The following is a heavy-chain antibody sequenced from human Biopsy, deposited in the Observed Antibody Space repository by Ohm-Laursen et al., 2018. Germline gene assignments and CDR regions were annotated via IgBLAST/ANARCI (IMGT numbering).Heavy chain of an antibody. V-gene: IGHV2-70*04. CDR1: GFSLSSTEMR. J-gene: IGHJ4*01. D-gene: IGHD1-1*01. Sequence: ATQTLTLTCSFSGFSLSSTEMRISWVRQPPGKALECLGRIDWDDDKFYSPSLETRLSLSKDTTTNQVVLTLTDVDPEDTATYYCARTRAHNFGALEFWGQGILVTVSS. CDR3: ARTRAHNFGALEF. CDR2: IDWDDDK.